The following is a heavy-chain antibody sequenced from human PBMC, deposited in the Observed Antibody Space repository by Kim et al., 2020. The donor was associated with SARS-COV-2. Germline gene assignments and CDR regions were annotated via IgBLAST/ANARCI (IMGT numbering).Heavy chain of an antibody. Sequence: SETLSLTCAVYGVSFSGYYWSWIRQPPGKGLEWIGEINHSGGTNDNPSSKRRVTISVDTSKNQFSLKLISVTAADTAVYYCASQPANYYYVSGSYYVAFDIWGQGTMVTVSS. D-gene: IGHD3-10*01. CDR2: INHSGGT. CDR3: ASQPANYYYVSGSYYVAFDI. CDR1: GVSFSGYY. V-gene: IGHV4-34*01. J-gene: IGHJ3*02.